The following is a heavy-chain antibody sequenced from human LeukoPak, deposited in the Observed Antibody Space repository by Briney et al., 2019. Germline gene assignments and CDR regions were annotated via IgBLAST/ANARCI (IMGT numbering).Heavy chain of an antibody. J-gene: IGHJ6*03. CDR2: ISSTSSTI. CDR1: GFTFCIFS. CDR3: ASFDDFWRTDMEV. Sequence: QPGGPLTLSRAASGFTFCIFSMKCAPHAPGGRREGVLYISSTSSTIYYADSVKGRFTISRDNAKNSLYLQTSSLRAEDTAVYYCASFDDFWRTDMEVCGKGTPCTVSS. D-gene: IGHD3-3*01. V-gene: IGHV3-48*01.